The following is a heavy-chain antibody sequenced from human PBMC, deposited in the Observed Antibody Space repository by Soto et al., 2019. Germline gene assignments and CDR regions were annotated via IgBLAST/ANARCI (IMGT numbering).Heavy chain of an antibody. D-gene: IGHD3-10*01. Sequence: SETLSLTCTVSGGSISSSSYYWGWIRQPPGKGLEWIGSIYYSGSTYYKPSLKSRVTISVDTSKNQFSLKLSSVTAADTAVYYFARQSPAYYYGSGSYLSNIYGMDVWGQGTTVT. V-gene: IGHV4-39*01. J-gene: IGHJ6*02. CDR3: ARQSPAYYYGSGSYLSNIYGMDV. CDR1: GGSISSSSYY. CDR2: IYYSGST.